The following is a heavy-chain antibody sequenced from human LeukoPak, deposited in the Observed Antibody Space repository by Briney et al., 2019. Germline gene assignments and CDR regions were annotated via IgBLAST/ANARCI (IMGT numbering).Heavy chain of an antibody. Sequence: PSENLSLTCAVYGGSFSGYYWSWNRPPPGKGLEWIGEINHSGSTNSNPSLKRRLPISVDTSKDQVSLKLGSLTAADTAVYYCARGLNMTTVTTLTWGQGTLVTVSS. V-gene: IGHV4-34*01. J-gene: IGHJ5*02. CDR3: ARGLNMTTVTTLT. CDR2: INHSGST. CDR1: GGSFSGYY. D-gene: IGHD4-17*01.